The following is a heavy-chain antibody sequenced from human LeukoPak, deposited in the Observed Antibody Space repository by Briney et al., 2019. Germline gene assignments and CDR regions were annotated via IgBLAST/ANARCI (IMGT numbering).Heavy chain of an antibody. Sequence: SVKVSCKASGGTFSSYAIIWVRQAPGQGLEWMGGIIPIFGTANYAQKFQGRVTITADKSTSTAYMELSSLRSEDTAVYYCARGYCSGGSCYSALDYWGQGTLVTVSS. CDR1: GGTFSSYA. D-gene: IGHD2-15*01. CDR2: IIPIFGTA. CDR3: ARGYCSGGSCYSALDY. V-gene: IGHV1-69*06. J-gene: IGHJ4*02.